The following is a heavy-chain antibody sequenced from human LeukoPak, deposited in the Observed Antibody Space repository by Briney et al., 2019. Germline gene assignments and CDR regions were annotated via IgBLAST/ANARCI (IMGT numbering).Heavy chain of an antibody. D-gene: IGHD3-22*01. CDR3: AVYYYDSNEDDAFDI. V-gene: IGHV3-7*01. CDR1: GFTFSSYW. CDR2: IKQDGSEK. Sequence: GGSLRLSCAASGFTFSSYWMSWVRQAPGKGLEWVANIKQDGSEKYYVDSVKGRFTISRDNAKNSLYLQMNSLRAEDTAVYYCAVYYYDSNEDDAFDIWGQGTMVTVSS. J-gene: IGHJ3*02.